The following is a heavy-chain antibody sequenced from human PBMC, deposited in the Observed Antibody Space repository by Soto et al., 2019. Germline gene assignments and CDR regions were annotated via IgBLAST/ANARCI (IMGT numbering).Heavy chain of an antibody. Sequence: QLQLQESGPGLVKPSETLSLTCTVSGGSISSSSYYWGWIRQPPGKGLEWIGSIYYSGSTYYNPSLRGRGTLSVDTSKNQFSLKRSSVTAADTGVYYCERGAAALYRHFNWFDPWGQGTLVTVSS. CDR2: IYYSGST. CDR1: GGSISSSSYY. CDR3: ERGAAALYRHFNWFDP. V-gene: IGHV4-39*01. D-gene: IGHD2-2*01. J-gene: IGHJ5*02.